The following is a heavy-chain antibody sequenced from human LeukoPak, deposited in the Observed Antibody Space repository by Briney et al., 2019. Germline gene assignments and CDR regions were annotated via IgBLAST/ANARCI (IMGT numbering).Heavy chain of an antibody. CDR1: GASITSNW. CDR3: VRDRGEWSYSHDY. J-gene: IGHJ4*02. V-gene: IGHV4-4*02. CDR2: IHHSGSA. Sequence: PSETLSLTCAVSGASITSNWWNWVRQPPGKGLEWIGEIHHSGSANYNPSLKSRVTISLDTCENQFSLRLSSVTAADTAVYYCVRDRGEWSYSHDYWGQGTLVTVSS. D-gene: IGHD3-10*01.